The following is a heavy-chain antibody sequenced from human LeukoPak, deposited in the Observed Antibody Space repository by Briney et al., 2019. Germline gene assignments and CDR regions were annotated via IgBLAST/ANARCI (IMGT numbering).Heavy chain of an antibody. Sequence: GALRLSFAASGFTFIDYYMNWSRQAPGKGLEWVSYISISGSTKYYADSVKGRFTISRDNAKNSLYLQMNSLRAEDTAVFYCARVAHLTGDPSDYWGQGTLVTVSS. J-gene: IGHJ4*02. CDR3: ARVAHLTGDPSDY. D-gene: IGHD7-27*01. CDR1: GFTFIDYY. CDR2: ISISGSTK. V-gene: IGHV3-11*01.